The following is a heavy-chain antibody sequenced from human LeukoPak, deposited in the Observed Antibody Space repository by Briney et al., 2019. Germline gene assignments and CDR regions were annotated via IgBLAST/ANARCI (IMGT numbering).Heavy chain of an antibody. V-gene: IGHV4-39*01. CDR2: IYYSGST. J-gene: IGHJ3*01. Sequence: PSETLSLTCTVSGGSISSSSYSWGWIRQPPGKGLEWIGSIYYSGSTYYNPSLKSRVTISVDTSKNQFSLKLSSVTAADTAVYYCASRHNWNYPNWGQGTMVTVSS. CDR1: GGSISSSSYS. D-gene: IGHD1-7*01. CDR3: ASRHNWNYPN.